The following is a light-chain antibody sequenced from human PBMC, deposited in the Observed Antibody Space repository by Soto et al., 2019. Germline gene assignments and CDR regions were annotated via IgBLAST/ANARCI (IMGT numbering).Light chain of an antibody. Sequence: QSAVTQPPSASGSPGRSVTISCTGTGSDVASYDYVSWYQQHPGKAPKLIIYEVTKRPSGVPDRFSGSKSGNTASLTVSGLQAEDEADYYCSSYADTNNLIFGGGTKLTVL. CDR1: GSDVASYDY. CDR2: EVT. V-gene: IGLV2-8*01. CDR3: SSYADTNNLI. J-gene: IGLJ2*01.